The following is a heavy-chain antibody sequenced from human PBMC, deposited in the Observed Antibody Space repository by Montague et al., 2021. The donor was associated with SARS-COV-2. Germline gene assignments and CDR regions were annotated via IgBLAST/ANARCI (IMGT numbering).Heavy chain of an antibody. CDR1: GGSISDSNYL. CDR3: ASSLISASGTGSNFDS. J-gene: IGHJ4*02. V-gene: IGHV4-39*07. D-gene: IGHD6-13*01. CDR2: IHYSGT. Sequence: SETLSLTCTVSGGSISDSNYLWGWIRQPPGKGLEWIGDIHYSGTXXNPSLRSRVTMSRDLSENQFSLRLRSVTAADTALYYCASSLISASGTGSNFDSWGQGTLVTVSS.